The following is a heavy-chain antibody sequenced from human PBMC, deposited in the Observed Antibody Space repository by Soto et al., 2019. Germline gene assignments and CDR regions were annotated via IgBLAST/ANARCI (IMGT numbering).Heavy chain of an antibody. CDR3: VTWGRSGWDTGFY. Sequence: QIHLVQSGAEVKKPGASVKVSCKTSGYPFTNYDINWVRQATGQGLEWMGYMSPNSGKTGYAQKVQGRVTMTRDTSISTAYMELSNLRSEVTAVYSCVTWGRSGWDTGFYWGQGTLVTASS. CDR2: MSPNSGKT. CDR1: GYPFTNYD. V-gene: IGHV1-8*01. J-gene: IGHJ4*02. D-gene: IGHD6-19*01.